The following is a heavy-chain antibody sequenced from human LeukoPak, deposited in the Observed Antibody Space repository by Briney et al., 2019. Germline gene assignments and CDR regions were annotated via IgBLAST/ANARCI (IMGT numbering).Heavy chain of an antibody. CDR2: ITTGDGNT. CDR1: GFTFSSYT. V-gene: IGHV3-23*01. J-gene: IGHJ4*02. D-gene: IGHD7-27*01. CDR3: AKDGGLWVSAHWGDS. Sequence: GGSLRLSCTASGFTFSSYTKTWVRQAPGKGLKWVSTITTGDGNTYYADSVKGRFTVSRDDSKNTLYLQMNSLRAEDTAVYYCAKDGGLWVSAHWGDSWGRGTLVTVSS.